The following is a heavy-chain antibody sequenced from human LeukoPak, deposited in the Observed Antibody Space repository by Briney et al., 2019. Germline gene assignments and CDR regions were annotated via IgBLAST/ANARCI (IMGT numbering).Heavy chain of an antibody. J-gene: IGHJ3*02. CDR2: IYSGGST. Sequence: GGSLRLSCAASGFTVSSNYMSWVRQAPGKGLEWVSVIYSGGSTYYADSVKGRFTISRDNSKNTLYLQMTSLRAEDTAVYCCARAVAERAFDIWGQGTMVTVSS. CDR1: GFTVSSNY. V-gene: IGHV3-66*01. CDR3: ARAVAERAFDI. D-gene: IGHD6-19*01.